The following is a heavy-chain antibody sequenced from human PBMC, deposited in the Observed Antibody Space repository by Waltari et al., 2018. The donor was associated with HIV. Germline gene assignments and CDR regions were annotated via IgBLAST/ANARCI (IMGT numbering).Heavy chain of an antibody. CDR1: GRSFSSYY. J-gene: IGHJ4*02. D-gene: IGHD3-22*01. Sequence: QMQLQQWGAGLLKSSETLSLTCAVYGRSFSSYYWTWIRQPPGKGLEWIGEINHTGRTNYNPSLKRRVTISVDTSKNQFSLNVTSVTAADTAVYYCARGYYYDGSPLPSDYWGQGTLVTVSS. CDR2: INHTGRT. CDR3: ARGYYYDGSPLPSDY. V-gene: IGHV4-34*01.